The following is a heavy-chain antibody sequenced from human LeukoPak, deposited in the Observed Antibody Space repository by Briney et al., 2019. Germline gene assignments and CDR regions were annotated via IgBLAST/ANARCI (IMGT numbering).Heavy chain of an antibody. CDR1: GGSFSGYY. J-gene: IGHJ4*02. D-gene: IGHD2-8*01. V-gene: IGHV4-34*01. CDR2: INHSGST. CDR3: ARGGEIVLMVYASPRFDY. Sequence: PSETLSLTCAVYGGSFSGYYWSCIRQPPGKGLEWIGEINHSGSTNYNPSLKSRVTISVDTSKNQFSLKLSSVTAADTAVYYCARGGEIVLMVYASPRFDYWGQGTLVTVSS.